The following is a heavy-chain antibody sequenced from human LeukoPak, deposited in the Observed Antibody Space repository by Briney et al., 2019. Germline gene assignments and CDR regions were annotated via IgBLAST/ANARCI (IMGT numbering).Heavy chain of an antibody. J-gene: IGHJ5*02. D-gene: IGHD2-2*01. Sequence: KTSETLSLTCAVYGGSFSGYYWSWIRQPPGKGLEWIGEINHSGSTNYNPSLKSRVTISVDTSKNQFSLKLDSVTAADTAVYYCAGGNRYCSSSNCYRGDDWFDPWGQGNLVTVSS. CDR2: INHSGST. V-gene: IGHV4-34*01. CDR1: GGSFSGYY. CDR3: AGGNRYCSSSNCYRGDDWFDP.